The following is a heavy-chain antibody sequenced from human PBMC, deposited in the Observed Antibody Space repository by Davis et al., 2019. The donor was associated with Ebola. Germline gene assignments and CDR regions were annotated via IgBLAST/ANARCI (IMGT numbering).Heavy chain of an antibody. CDR3: ARDLAGDIVVVPAAMQGYYYYYGMDV. D-gene: IGHD2-2*01. V-gene: IGHV3-48*03. J-gene: IGHJ6*02. Sequence: GESLKISCAASGFTFSSHAMSWVRQAPGKGLEWVSYISSSGSTIYYADSVKGRFTISRDNAKNSLYLQMNSLRAEDTAVYYCARDLAGDIVVVPAAMQGYYYYYGMDVWGQGTTVTVSS. CDR1: GFTFSSHA. CDR2: ISSSGSTI.